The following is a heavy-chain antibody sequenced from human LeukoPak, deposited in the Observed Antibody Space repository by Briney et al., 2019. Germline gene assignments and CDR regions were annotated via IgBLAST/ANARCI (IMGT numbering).Heavy chain of an antibody. CDR3: ARERVVVAATHLGY. CDR2: ISAYNGNT. D-gene: IGHD2-15*01. V-gene: IGHV1-18*01. J-gene: IGHJ4*02. CDR1: GYTFTSYG. Sequence: ASVKVSCKASGYTFTSYGISWVRQAPGQGLEWMGWISAYNGNTNYAQKLQGRVTMTTDTSTSTAYMELRSLRSDDTAVYYCARERVVVAATHLGYWGQGTLVSVSS.